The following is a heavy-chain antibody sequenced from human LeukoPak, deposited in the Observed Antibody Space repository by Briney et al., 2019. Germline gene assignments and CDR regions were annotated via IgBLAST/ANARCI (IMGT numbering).Heavy chain of an antibody. Sequence: VSAVKVSCTGSGYGFTSYGIIWGRQAPGLGLEWMGWFNTYSHDPNYARKFQGRVAMTTEASTRTAYMELRSLTSDDTAMYYCARGDIDSSGYYLNWIDPWGQGTLVTVSS. CDR2: FNTYSHDP. V-gene: IGHV1-18*01. CDR3: ARGDIDSSGYYLNWIDP. D-gene: IGHD3-22*01. CDR1: GYGFTSYG. J-gene: IGHJ5*02.